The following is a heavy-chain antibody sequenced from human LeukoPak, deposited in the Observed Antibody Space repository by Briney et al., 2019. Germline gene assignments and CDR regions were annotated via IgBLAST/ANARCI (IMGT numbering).Heavy chain of an antibody. CDR3: AKALIGGTYSAFDV. CDR2: ISDDGYST. CDR1: GFTFANYA. Sequence: GGSLRLSCAASGFTFANYAMSWVRQTPGKGLDWVSTISDDGYSTYYADSMKGRFTISRDNSKNTLWLQMNRLRAEDTAIFYCAKALIGGTYSAFDVWGQGTTVTVSS. J-gene: IGHJ6*02. D-gene: IGHD1-26*01. V-gene: IGHV3-23*01.